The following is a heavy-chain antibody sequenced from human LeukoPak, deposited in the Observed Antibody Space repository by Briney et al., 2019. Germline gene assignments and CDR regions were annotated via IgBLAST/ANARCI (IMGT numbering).Heavy chain of an antibody. CDR2: IIPIFGTA. V-gene: IGHV1-69*05. D-gene: IGHD3-22*01. CDR3: ASKDYDGSGYYWFDP. J-gene: IGHJ5*02. Sequence: SVKVTCKASGGTFSGYAISWVRQAPGQGLEWMGGIIPIFGTANYAQKFQGRVTITTDESTSTAYMELSSLRSEDTAVYYCASKDYDGSGYYWFDPWGQGTLVTVSS. CDR1: GGTFSGYA.